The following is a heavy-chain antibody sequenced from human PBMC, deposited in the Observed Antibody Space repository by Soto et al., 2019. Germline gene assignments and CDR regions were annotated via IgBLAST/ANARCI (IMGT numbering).Heavy chain of an antibody. D-gene: IGHD4-17*01. V-gene: IGHV3-33*01. Sequence: QVQLVESGGGVVQPGRSLRLSCAASGFTFSSYGMHWVRQAPGKGLEWVAVIWYDGSNKYYADSVKGRFTISRDNSKNTLYLQMNSLRAEDKAVYYCARDLGYGDYNPFDYWGQGTLVTVSS. CDR2: IWYDGSNK. J-gene: IGHJ4*02. CDR1: GFTFSSYG. CDR3: ARDLGYGDYNPFDY.